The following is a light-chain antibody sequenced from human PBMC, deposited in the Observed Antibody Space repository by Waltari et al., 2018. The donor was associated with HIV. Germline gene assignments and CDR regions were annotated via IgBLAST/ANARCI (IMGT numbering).Light chain of an antibody. CDR2: AAS. J-gene: IGKJ3*01. V-gene: IGKV1-39*01. CDR3: QQTYFTLLFT. CDR1: QAVSNH. Sequence: DIQMTQSPSSLSASVGDRVTITCRASQAVSNHLNWYQQKPGKAPKLLIYAASTLQSGVPSRFSGRGSGTDFTLTITNLQPEDLATYYCQQTYFTLLFTFGPGTIVDDK.